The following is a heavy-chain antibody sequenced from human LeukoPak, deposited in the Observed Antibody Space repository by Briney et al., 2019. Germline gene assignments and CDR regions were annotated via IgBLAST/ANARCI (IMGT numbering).Heavy chain of an antibody. Sequence: PGGSLRLSCAASGFTFTSYAMSWVRQAPGKGLEWVSAISGSDGSTYYADSVKGRFTMSRDNSKNTLYLQMSSLRAEDTAVYYCVKDRYYDSSGYFDYWGQGTLVTVSS. CDR3: VKDRYYDSSGYFDY. D-gene: IGHD3-22*01. V-gene: IGHV3-23*01. CDR2: ISGSDGST. CDR1: GFTFTSYA. J-gene: IGHJ4*02.